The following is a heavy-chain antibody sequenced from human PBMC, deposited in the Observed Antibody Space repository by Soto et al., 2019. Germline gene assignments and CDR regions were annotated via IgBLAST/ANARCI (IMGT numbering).Heavy chain of an antibody. Sequence: GGSLRLSCAASGFPFNTYAMSWVRQAPGKGPEWVSAISESGDNAFYADSVQGRFTISRDNSYNLLYLQLNSLRAEDTALYFCAKGGYIYGLDPWGQGTLVTVSS. J-gene: IGHJ5*02. D-gene: IGHD5-18*01. V-gene: IGHV3-23*01. CDR3: AKGGYIYGLDP. CDR2: ISESGDNA. CDR1: GFPFNTYA.